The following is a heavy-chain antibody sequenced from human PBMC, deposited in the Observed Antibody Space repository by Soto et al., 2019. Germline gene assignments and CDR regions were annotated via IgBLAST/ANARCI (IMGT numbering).Heavy chain of an antibody. Sequence: QVQLVESGGGVVQPGTSLRLSCAASGFTFSSYVMHWVRQAPGKGLEWVSFISHDGSKKQCADSVKGRFSISRDNSKNMLYLQMDSLRLEDTDVYYCAKDRTSHPFDYWGQGNLVAVSS. V-gene: IGHV3-30*18. D-gene: IGHD4-17*01. J-gene: IGHJ4*02. CDR2: ISHDGSKK. CDR1: GFTFSSYV. CDR3: AKDRTSHPFDY.